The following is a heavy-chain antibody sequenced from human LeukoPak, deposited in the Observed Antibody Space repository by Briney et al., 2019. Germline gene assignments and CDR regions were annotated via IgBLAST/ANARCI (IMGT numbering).Heavy chain of an antibody. J-gene: IGHJ4*02. CDR2: IIPIFGTA. Sequence: SVKVSCKASGGTFSSYAISWVRQAPGQGLEWMGRIIPIFGTANYAQKFQGRVTITTDESTSTAYMELSSLRSEDTAVYYCASGVDDWGLDYWGQGTLVTVSS. CDR1: GGTFSSYA. D-gene: IGHD7-27*01. V-gene: IGHV1-69*05. CDR3: ASGVDDWGLDY.